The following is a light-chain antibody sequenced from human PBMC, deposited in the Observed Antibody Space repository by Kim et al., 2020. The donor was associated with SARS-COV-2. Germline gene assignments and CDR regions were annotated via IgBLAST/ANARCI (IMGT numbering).Light chain of an antibody. V-gene: IGKV3-15*01. CDR2: GAS. J-gene: IGKJ5*01. Sequence: EIVMTQSPATLSVSPGQRVTLSCRASQSISDNLAWYQQKPGQAPRLLVHGASTRAIGIPARFSGSGSGTEFTLTISGLQSEDFAVYYCQQYHIWPPITFGQGTRLEIK. CDR1: QSISDN. CDR3: QQYHIWPPIT.